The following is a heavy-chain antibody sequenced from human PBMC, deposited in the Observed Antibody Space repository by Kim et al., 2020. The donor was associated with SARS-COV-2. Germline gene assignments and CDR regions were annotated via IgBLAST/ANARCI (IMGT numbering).Heavy chain of an antibody. Sequence: GGSLRLSCAASGFTFSSYGMHWVRQAPGKGLEWVAVISYDGSNKYYADSVKGRFTISRDNSKNTLYLQMNSLRAEDTAVYYCAKTVGTWYYYYGMDVWGQGTTVTVSS. CDR2: ISYDGSNK. J-gene: IGHJ6*02. CDR1: GFTFSSYG. CDR3: AKTVGTWYYYYGMDV. D-gene: IGHD7-27*01. V-gene: IGHV3-30*18.